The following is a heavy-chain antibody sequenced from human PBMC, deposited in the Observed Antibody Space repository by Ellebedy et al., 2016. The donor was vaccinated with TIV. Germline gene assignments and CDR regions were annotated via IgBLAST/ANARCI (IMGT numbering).Heavy chain of an antibody. J-gene: IGHJ4*02. CDR1: GFTFSSYG. V-gene: IGHV3-30*18. CDR3: AKGGRAFGELSIDY. CDR2: ISYDGSNK. D-gene: IGHD3-10*01. Sequence: GGSLRLSCAASGFTFSSYGMHWVRQAPGKGLEWVAVISYDGSNKYYADSVKGRFTISRDNSKNTLYLQMNSLRAEDTAVYYCAKGGRAFGELSIDYWGQGTLVTVSS.